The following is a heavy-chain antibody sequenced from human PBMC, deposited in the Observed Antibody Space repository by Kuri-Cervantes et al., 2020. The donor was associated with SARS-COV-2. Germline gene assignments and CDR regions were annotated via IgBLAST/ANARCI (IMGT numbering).Heavy chain of an antibody. Sequence: GGSLRLSCKGSGYSFTSYWISWVRQMPGKGLEWMGRIDPSDSYTNYSPSFQGHVTISADKSISTAYLQWSSLKASDTAMYYCAIRSQLPQGALDIWGQGTMVTVSS. CDR1: GYSFTSYW. V-gene: IGHV5-10-1*01. CDR2: IDPSDSYT. D-gene: IGHD2-2*01. CDR3: AIRSQLPQGALDI. J-gene: IGHJ3*02.